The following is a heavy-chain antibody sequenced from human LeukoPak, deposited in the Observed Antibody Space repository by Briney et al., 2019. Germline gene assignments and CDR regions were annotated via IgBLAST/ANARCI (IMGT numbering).Heavy chain of an antibody. D-gene: IGHD2-8*01. CDR1: GFTFSSYE. J-gene: IGHJ4*02. CDR2: ITNSGGAI. CDR3: ARGPCANGVCPFDY. V-gene: IGHV3-48*03. Sequence: PGGSLRLSCAASGFTFSSYEMNWVRQAPGKGMEWDSYITNSGGAIYYADSVKGRFTISRDNATNSLFLQMNSLRAEDTAVYYCARGPCANGVCPFDYWGQGTPVTVSS.